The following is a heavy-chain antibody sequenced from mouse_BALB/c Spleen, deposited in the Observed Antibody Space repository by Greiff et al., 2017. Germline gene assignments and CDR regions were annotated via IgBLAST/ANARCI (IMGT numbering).Heavy chain of an antibody. CDR2: IDPETGGT. D-gene: IGHD1-1*01. V-gene: IGHV1-15*01. CDR3: TRYYYGSSYFDY. Sequence: VKLQESGAELVRPGASVTLSCKASGYTFTDYEMHWVKQTPVHGLEWIGAIDPETGGTAYNQKFKGKATLTADKSSSTAYMELRSLTSEDSAVYYCTRYYYGSSYFDYWGQGTTLTVSS. CDR1: GYTFTDYE. J-gene: IGHJ2*01.